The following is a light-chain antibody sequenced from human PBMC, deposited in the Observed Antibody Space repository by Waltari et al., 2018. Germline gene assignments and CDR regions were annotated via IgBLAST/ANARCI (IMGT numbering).Light chain of an antibody. CDR3: HLWDSSTVNWV. CDR2: YDN. V-gene: IGLV3-21*04. Sequence: SYVPTQPPSVSVAPGKTASITCGGDDIGSKSVKCFQQKPVQAPVLVIYYDNDRPSGIPERFSGSNSGNTATLTISRVEAGDEADYYCHLWDSSTVNWVFGGGTKLTVL. J-gene: IGLJ3*02. CDR1: DIGSKS.